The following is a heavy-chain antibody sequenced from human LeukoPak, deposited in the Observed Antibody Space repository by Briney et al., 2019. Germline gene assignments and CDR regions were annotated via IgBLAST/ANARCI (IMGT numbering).Heavy chain of an antibody. CDR3: ARDRGFIVVVPAALNWFDP. CDR1: GYTFTGYY. Sequence: GASVKVSCKASGYTFTGYYMHWVRQAPGQGLEWMGWINPNSGGTNYAQKFQGRVTMTRDTSISTAYMELSRLRSDDTAVYYCARDRGFIVVVPAALNWFDPWGQGTLVTVSP. CDR2: INPNSGGT. J-gene: IGHJ5*02. V-gene: IGHV1-2*02. D-gene: IGHD2-2*01.